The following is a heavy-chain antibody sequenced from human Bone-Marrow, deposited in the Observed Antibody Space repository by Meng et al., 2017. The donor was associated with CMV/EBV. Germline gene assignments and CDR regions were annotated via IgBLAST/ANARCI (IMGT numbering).Heavy chain of an antibody. CDR3: ARAQISPGAFDI. CDR2: ISYDGSNK. Sequence: GESLKISCAVSGFTFSNAWMSWVRQAPGKGLEWVAVISYDGSNKYYADSVKGRFTISRDNSKNTLYLQMNSLRAEDTAVYYCARAQISPGAFDIWGQGTMVTVSS. V-gene: IGHV3-30-3*01. J-gene: IGHJ3*02. D-gene: IGHD7-27*01. CDR1: GFTFSNAW.